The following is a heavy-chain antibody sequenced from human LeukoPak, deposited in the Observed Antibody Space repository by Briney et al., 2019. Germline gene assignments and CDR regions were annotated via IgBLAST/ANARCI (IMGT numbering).Heavy chain of an antibody. Sequence: GGSLRLSCAASGFTFSSYEMNWVRQAPGKGLEWVSYISSSGSTIYYADSVKGRFTISRDNSKNTLYLQMNSLRAEDTAVYYCAKGRGYSYGIFDYWGQGTLVTVSS. CDR2: ISSSGSTI. V-gene: IGHV3-48*03. J-gene: IGHJ4*02. CDR1: GFTFSSYE. CDR3: AKGRGYSYGIFDY. D-gene: IGHD5-18*01.